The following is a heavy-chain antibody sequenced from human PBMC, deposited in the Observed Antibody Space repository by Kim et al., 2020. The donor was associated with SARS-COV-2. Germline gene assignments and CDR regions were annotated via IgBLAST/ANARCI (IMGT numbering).Heavy chain of an antibody. CDR2: IIPIFGTA. V-gene: IGHV1-69*13. J-gene: IGHJ6*02. Sequence: SVKVSCKASGGTFSSYAISWVRQAPGQGLEWMGGIIPIFGTANYAQKFQGRVTITADESTSTAYMELSSLRSEDTAVYYCARSGLWFGESTPTYYYYGMDVWGQGTTVTVSS. D-gene: IGHD3-10*01. CDR3: ARSGLWFGESTPTYYYYGMDV. CDR1: GGTFSSYA.